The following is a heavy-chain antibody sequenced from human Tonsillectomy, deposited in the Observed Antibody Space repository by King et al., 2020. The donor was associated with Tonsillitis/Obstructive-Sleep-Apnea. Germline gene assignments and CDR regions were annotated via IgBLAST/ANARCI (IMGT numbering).Heavy chain of an antibody. CDR3: AGDSPVLLEVVAADLSCFDY. CDR2: ISAYNGNT. V-gene: IGHV1-18*01. D-gene: IGHD2-15*01. CDR1: GYTFTSYG. J-gene: IGHJ4*02. Sequence: QLVQSGAEVKKPGASVKVSCKASGYTFTSYGISWVRQAPGQGLEWMGWISAYNGNTNYAQKLQGRVTMTTDTSTSTAYMELRSLRSDETAVYYCAGDSPVLLEVVAADLSCFDYWGQGTLVTVSS.